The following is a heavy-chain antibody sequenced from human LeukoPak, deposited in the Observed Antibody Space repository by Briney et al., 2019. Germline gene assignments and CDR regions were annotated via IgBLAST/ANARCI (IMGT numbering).Heavy chain of an antibody. CDR2: INPSGGST. Sequence: GASVKVSCKASGYTFTSYYMHWVRQAPGQGLEWMGIINPSGGSTSYVQKFQGRVTMTRDTSTSTVYMELSSLRSEDTAVYYCARWEPLGNYFDYWGQGTLVTVSS. V-gene: IGHV1-46*01. CDR1: GYTFTSYY. CDR3: ARWEPLGNYFDY. D-gene: IGHD1-26*01. J-gene: IGHJ4*02.